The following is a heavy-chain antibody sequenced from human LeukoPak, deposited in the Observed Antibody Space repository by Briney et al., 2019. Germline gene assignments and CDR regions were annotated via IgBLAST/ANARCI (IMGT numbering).Heavy chain of an antibody. Sequence: ASMKVSCTSSGFTFTDYYIHWVRQAPGQGLEWMGYIGPHSSATSSPQEFQGRVTMTRDTSMSTAYMELTRLTSDDTAVYYCAREGNGLLSKDFDYWGQGNLVTVSS. CDR3: AREGNGLLSKDFDY. CDR2: IGPHSSAT. D-gene: IGHD2/OR15-2a*01. J-gene: IGHJ4*02. V-gene: IGHV1-2*02. CDR1: GFTFTDYY.